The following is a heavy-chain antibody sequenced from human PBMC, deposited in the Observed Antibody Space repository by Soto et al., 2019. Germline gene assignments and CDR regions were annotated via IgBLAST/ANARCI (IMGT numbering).Heavy chain of an antibody. V-gene: IGHV4-39*01. Sequence: SETLSLSCTVSGGSISSSSYYWGWIRQPPGKGLEWIGSIYYSGSTYYNPSLKSRVTISVDTSKNRFSLKLSSVTAADTAVYYCARHSYYYGSGSYYSDDAFDIWGQGTMVT. J-gene: IGHJ3*02. CDR1: GGSISSSSYY. CDR3: ARHSYYYGSGSYYSDDAFDI. CDR2: IYYSGST. D-gene: IGHD3-10*01.